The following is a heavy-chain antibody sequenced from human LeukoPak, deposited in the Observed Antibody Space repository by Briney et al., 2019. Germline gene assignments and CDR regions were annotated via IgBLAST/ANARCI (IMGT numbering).Heavy chain of an antibody. CDR2: IKQDGSGK. V-gene: IGHV3-7*01. Sequence: GSLRLSCAASGFTFSSYWMSWVRQAPGKGLEWVANIKQDGSGKYYVDSVKGRFTISRDNAKNSLYLQMNSLRAEDTAVYYCARDSGSYYYYYGMDVWGQGTTVTVSS. J-gene: IGHJ6*02. CDR3: ARDSGSYYYYYGMDV. CDR1: GFTFSSYW. D-gene: IGHD1-26*01.